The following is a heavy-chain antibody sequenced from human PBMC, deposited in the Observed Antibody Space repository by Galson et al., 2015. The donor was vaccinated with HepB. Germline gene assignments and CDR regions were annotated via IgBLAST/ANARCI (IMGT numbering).Heavy chain of an antibody. CDR2: TYYRAKWYS. Sequence: CAISEDSVSSNSAAWNWIRQSPSRGLEWLGRTYYRAKWYSDYAVSVRSRITINPDTSKNQFSLQLSSVTPEDTAVYYCARVHGTIYYYGMDVWGQGTTVTVSS. J-gene: IGHJ6*02. CDR1: EDSVSSNSAA. D-gene: IGHD1-1*01. V-gene: IGHV6-1*01. CDR3: ARVHGTIYYYGMDV.